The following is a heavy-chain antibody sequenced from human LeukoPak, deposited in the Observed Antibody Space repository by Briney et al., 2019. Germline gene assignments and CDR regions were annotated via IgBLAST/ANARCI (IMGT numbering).Heavy chain of an antibody. CDR1: GYSITRGYY. CDR3: ARDRAIVVVIARGIDY. V-gene: IGHV4-38-2*02. Sequence: PSETMSLTCTVSGYSITRGYYWGWIRQPPGKGREGIGSIYHSWQTSYNPSLTRRVILPVNTPKNPFSLRLTSEPAADPAVYYCARDRAIVVVIARGIDYWGEGTLVTVSS. D-gene: IGHD2-21*01. J-gene: IGHJ4*02. CDR2: IYHSWQT.